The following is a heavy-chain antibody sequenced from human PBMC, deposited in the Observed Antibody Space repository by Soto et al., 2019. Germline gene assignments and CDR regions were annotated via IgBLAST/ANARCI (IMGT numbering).Heavy chain of an antibody. V-gene: IGHV5-51*01. CDR2: IYPGDSDT. D-gene: IGHD6-13*01. CDR3: ATSIAAAGTGNYYYGMDV. J-gene: IGHJ6*02. Sequence: LKISCKGSGYSFTSYWIGWVRQMPGKGLEWMGIIYPGDSDTRYSPSFQGQVTISADKSISTAYLQWSSLKASDTAMYYCATSIAAAGTGNYYYGMDVWGQGTTVTVSS. CDR1: GYSFTSYW.